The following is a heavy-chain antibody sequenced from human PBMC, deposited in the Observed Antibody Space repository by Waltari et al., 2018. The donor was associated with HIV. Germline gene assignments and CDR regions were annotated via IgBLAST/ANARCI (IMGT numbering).Heavy chain of an antibody. J-gene: IGHJ2*01. CDR1: GGSFSGYY. V-gene: IGHV4-34*01. Sequence: QVQLQQWGAGLLKPSETLSLTCAVYGGSFSGYYWSWIRQPPGKGLEWIGEINHSGSTNYNPSLKSRVTISVDTSKNQFSLKLSSVTAADTAVYYCARSRRGIVVVTAWYFDLWGRGTLVTVSS. CDR2: INHSGST. D-gene: IGHD2-21*02. CDR3: ARSRRGIVVVTAWYFDL.